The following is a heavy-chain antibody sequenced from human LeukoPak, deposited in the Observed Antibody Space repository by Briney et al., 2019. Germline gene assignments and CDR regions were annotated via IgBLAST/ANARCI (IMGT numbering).Heavy chain of an antibody. CDR3: ARDLTGDAYFDY. V-gene: IGHV3-66*01. J-gene: IGHJ4*02. CDR1: GFTVSSNY. D-gene: IGHD7-27*01. CDR2: LYSGGST. Sequence: GGSLRLSCVVSGFTVSSNYMSWVRQAPGRGLQWVTDLYSGGSTYYSDSVKGRFTISRDNSKNTLYLQMNSLRAEDTAVYYCARDLTGDAYFDYWGQGTLVTVSS.